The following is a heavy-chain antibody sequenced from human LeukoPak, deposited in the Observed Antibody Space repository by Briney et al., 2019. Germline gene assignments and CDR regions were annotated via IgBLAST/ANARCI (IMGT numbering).Heavy chain of an antibody. CDR2: ISAYNGNT. CDR1: GYTFTSYG. D-gene: IGHD3-10*01. Sequence: ASVKVSCKASGYTFTSYGISWVRQAPGQGLEWMGWISAYNGNTNYAQKLRGRVTMTTDTSTSTAYMELRSLRSDDTAVYHCARRNTGSYLIRNWFDPWGQGTLVTVSS. V-gene: IGHV1-18*01. CDR3: ARRNTGSYLIRNWFDP. J-gene: IGHJ5*02.